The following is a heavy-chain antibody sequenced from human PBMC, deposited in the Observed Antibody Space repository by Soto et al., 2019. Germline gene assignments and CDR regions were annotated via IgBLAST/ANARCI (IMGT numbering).Heavy chain of an antibody. CDR3: ARVVGATPGGGWFDP. Sequence: QVQLQQWGAGLLKPSETLSLTCAVYRGSLSGYYWSWIRQPPGKGLEWIGEINHSGSTNYNASLKGQVPISMAASKNHLSLKRSSVPAAVTAVYYCARVVGATPGGGWFDPWGQGTLVTVSS. CDR1: RGSLSGYY. CDR2: INHSGST. V-gene: IGHV4-34*01. J-gene: IGHJ5*02. D-gene: IGHD1-26*01.